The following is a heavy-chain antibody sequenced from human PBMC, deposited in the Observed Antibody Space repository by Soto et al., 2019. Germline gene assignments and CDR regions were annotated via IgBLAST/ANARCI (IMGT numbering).Heavy chain of an antibody. V-gene: IGHV3-30*18. J-gene: IGHJ6*02. D-gene: IGHD6-6*01. CDR2: ISYDGSNK. CDR3: AKVELAARPGYYYYGMDV. CDR1: GFTFSSYG. Sequence: GGSLRLSCAASGFTFSSYGMHWVRQAPGKGLEWVAVISYDGSNKYYADSVKGRFTISRDNSKNTLYLQMNSLRAEDTAVYYCAKVELAARPGYYYYGMDVWGQGTTVTVSS.